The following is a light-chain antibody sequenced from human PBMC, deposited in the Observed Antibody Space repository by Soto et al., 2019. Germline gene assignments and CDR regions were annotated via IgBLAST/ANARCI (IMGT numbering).Light chain of an antibody. V-gene: IGKV3-11*01. Sequence: EIVMTQSPATLSVSPGERATLSCRASQSVRSNLAWYQQKPGQAPRLLISDASNRATGTPARFSGSGSGTDFTLTISSLESEDFAIYYCQQRNEWPLTFGQGTRLEIK. CDR1: QSVRSN. CDR2: DAS. CDR3: QQRNEWPLT. J-gene: IGKJ5*01.